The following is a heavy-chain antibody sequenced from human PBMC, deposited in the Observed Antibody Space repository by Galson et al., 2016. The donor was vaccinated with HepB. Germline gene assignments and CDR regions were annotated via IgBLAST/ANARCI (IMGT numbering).Heavy chain of an antibody. Sequence: SLRLSCAASRFTFSDYWMHWVRQAPGKGLEWVSYISSSGSATYYADSVKGRFTISRDNAKNSLYLQMNSLRDEDTAVYYCARRPPMVPRDPSDYWGQGTLVTVSS. V-gene: IGHV3-48*02. J-gene: IGHJ4*02. D-gene: IGHD3-10*01. CDR2: ISSSGSAT. CDR1: RFTFSDYW. CDR3: ARRPPMVPRDPSDY.